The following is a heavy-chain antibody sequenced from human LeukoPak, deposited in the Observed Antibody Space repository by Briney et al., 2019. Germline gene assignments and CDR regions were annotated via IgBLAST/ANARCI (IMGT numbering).Heavy chain of an antibody. V-gene: IGHV3-30*02. D-gene: IGHD2-15*01. CDR3: VGGGPSTWS. CDR2: IRYDGSNK. J-gene: IGHJ5*02. Sequence: GGSLRLSCAASGFTFSSYGMHWVRQAPGKGLEWVAFIRYDGSNKYYADSVRGRFTISRDDAKNTLYLQMNNLRAEDTAVYYCVGGGPSTWSWGQGTLVTVSS. CDR1: GFTFSSYG.